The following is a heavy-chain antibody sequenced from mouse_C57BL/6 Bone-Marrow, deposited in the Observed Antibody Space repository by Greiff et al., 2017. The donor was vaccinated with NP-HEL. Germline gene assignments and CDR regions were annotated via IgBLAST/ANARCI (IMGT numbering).Heavy chain of an antibody. CDR3: TARQLRLPWYFDV. D-gene: IGHD3-2*02. CDR2: IDPENGDT. Sequence: EVQLQQSGAELVRPGASVKLSCTASGFNIKDDYMHWVKQRPEQGLEWIGWIDPENGDTEYASKFQGKATITADTSSNTAYLQLSSLTSEDTAVYYCTARQLRLPWYFDVWGTGTTVTVSS. V-gene: IGHV14-4*01. CDR1: GFNIKDDY. J-gene: IGHJ1*03.